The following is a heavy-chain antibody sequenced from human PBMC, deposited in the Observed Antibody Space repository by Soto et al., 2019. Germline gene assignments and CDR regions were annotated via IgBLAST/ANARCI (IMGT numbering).Heavy chain of an antibody. D-gene: IGHD6-13*01. V-gene: IGHV3-23*01. Sequence: SLRLPYAAAWCTFRNYARSWLRQTPRKGLEWVSAISGSGGSTYYADSVKGRFTISRDNSKNTLYLQMNSLRAEDTAVYYCAKGITPAAAGPLEYYYYGMDVWGQGITVTVSS. CDR1: WCTFRNYA. CDR2: ISGSGGST. J-gene: IGHJ6*02. CDR3: AKGITPAAAGPLEYYYYGMDV.